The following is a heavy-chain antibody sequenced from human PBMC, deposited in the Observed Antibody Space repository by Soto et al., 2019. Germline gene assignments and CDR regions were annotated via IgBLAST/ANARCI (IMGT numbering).Heavy chain of an antibody. CDR3: ARDEGYKWNYGGSWFDP. CDR1: GYTFTSYG. J-gene: IGHJ5*02. CDR2: ISAYNGNT. D-gene: IGHD1-7*01. Sequence: QVQLVQSGAEVKKPGASVKVSCKASGYTFTSYGITWVRQAPGQGLEWMGWISAYNGNTNYAQKLQGRVTMTTDTSTSTAYMELRSLRSDDTAVYYCARDEGYKWNYGGSWFDPWGQGTLVTVSS. V-gene: IGHV1-18*01.